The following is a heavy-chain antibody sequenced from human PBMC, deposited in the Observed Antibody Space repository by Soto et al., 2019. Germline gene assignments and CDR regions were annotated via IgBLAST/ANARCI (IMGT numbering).Heavy chain of an antibody. CDR2: IGDSGAST. CDR3: AKGVELDV. Sequence: EVLLLESGGGLVQPGGSLRLSCEASGFSFSSFAMNWVRQAPGKGLEWVSAIGDSGASTYYADSVKGRVTISRDNSRNTLYLQLNRLRAEDTAVYYCAKGVELDVWGNGTTVTVSS. J-gene: IGHJ6*04. CDR1: GFSFSSFA. V-gene: IGHV3-23*01. D-gene: IGHD1-26*01.